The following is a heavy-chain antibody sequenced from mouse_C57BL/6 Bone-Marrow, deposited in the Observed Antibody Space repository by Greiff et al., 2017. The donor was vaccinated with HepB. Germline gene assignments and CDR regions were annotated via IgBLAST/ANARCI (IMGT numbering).Heavy chain of an antibody. CDR2: IDPSDSYT. V-gene: IGHV1-50*01. CDR3: ARSHYYGSSPYWYIDV. J-gene: IGHJ1*03. D-gene: IGHD1-1*01. CDR1: GYTFTSYW. Sequence: QVQLQQPGAELVKPGASVKLSCKASGYTFTSYWMQWVKQRPGQGLEWIGEIDPSDSYTNYNQKFKGKATLTVDTSSSTAYMQLSSLTSEDSAVYYCARSHYYGSSPYWYIDVWGTGTTVTVSS.